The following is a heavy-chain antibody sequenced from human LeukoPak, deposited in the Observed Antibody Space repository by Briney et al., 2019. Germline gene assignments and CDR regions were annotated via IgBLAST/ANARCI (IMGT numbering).Heavy chain of an antibody. CDR3: ARRGSSSWYKVNRVPLVY. V-gene: IGHV5-51*01. D-gene: IGHD6-13*01. CDR1: GYRFTSYW. J-gene: IGHJ4*02. Sequence: GESLKISGKRSGYRFTSYWIGWVRQMPGKGPEWMGIIYPGDSDTRYSPSFQGQVTISADKSISTAYLQWSSLKASDTAMYYCARRGSSSWYKVNRVPLVYWGQGTLVTVSS. CDR2: IYPGDSDT.